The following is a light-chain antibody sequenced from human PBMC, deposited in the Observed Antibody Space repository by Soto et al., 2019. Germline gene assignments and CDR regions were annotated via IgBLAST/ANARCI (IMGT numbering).Light chain of an antibody. J-gene: IGKJ1*01. CDR1: QAFRNY. Sequence: DFRMTQSPSSLSASVGDRVTITCRASQAFRNYLAWYQQKPGKVPKLLIYFVSTLQSGVPSRFSGSGSGTDFTLAISSLQPEDVATYYCQKYDSAEWTFGQGTRVEIK. CDR2: FVS. V-gene: IGKV1-27*01. CDR3: QKYDSAEWT.